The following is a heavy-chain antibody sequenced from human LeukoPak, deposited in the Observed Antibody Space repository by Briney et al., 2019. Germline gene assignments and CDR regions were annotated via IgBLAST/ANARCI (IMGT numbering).Heavy chain of an antibody. CDR3: AREAVVPAATHGGPDAFDI. Sequence: SETLSLTCTVTSGFVSSYYWSWIRQPPGKGLEWIGYIYYSGSTNYNPSLKSRVTISVDTSKNQFSLKLSSVTAADTAVYYCAREAVVPAATHGGPDAFDIWGQGTMVTVSS. CDR1: SGFVSSYY. J-gene: IGHJ3*02. D-gene: IGHD2-2*01. V-gene: IGHV4-59*02. CDR2: IYYSGST.